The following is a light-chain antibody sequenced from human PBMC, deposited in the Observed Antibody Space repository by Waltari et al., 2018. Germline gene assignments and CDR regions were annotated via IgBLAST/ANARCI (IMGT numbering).Light chain of an antibody. CDR1: SRDVGDFNS. Sequence: QSALTQPASVSASPRESIPISCTATSRDVGDFNSVSWYQQHPGKAPKFMIYDVSNRPSGVSHRFSGSKSGNTASLTISGLQAEDEAVYYCSSFTTSSTLLFGGGTKLTVL. J-gene: IGLJ2*01. CDR2: DVS. CDR3: SSFTTSSTLL. V-gene: IGLV2-14*03.